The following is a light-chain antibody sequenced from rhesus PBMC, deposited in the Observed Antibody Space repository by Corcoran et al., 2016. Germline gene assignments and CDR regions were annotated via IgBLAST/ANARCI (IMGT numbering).Light chain of an antibody. CDR1: QGLNRY. V-gene: IGKV1-32*01. CDR3: QQYNSLPRT. CDR2: YAN. Sequence: DIQMTQSPSSLSASVGDRVTITCRASQGLNRYLSWYQQKPGKALKLLIYYANRCESGVPSRFSGSGSETEVTLIISSLQPEEFATYYCQQYNSLPRTFGGGTKVDIK. J-gene: IGKJ4*01.